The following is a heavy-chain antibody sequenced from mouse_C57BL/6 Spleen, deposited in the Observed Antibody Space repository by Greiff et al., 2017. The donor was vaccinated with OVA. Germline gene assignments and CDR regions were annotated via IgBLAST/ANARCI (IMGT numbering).Heavy chain of an antibody. J-gene: IGHJ2*01. Sequence: QVQLQQPGAELVKPGASVKMSCKASGYTFTSYWITWVKQRPGQGLEWIGDIYPGSGSTNYNEKFKSKATLTVDTSSSTAYMQLSSLTSEDSAVYYCARRSNYQYYFDYWGKSTTLTVSS. V-gene: IGHV1-55*01. CDR2: IYPGSGST. CDR3: ARRSNYQYYFDY. D-gene: IGHD2-5*01. CDR1: GYTFTSYW.